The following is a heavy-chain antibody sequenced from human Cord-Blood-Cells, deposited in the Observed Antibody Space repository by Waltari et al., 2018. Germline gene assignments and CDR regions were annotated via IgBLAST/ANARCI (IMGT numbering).Heavy chain of an antibody. V-gene: IGHV4-4*07. Sequence: QVQLQESGPGLVKPSETLSLTCTVSGGSISRYYWRWIRQPAGKGLEWIGRIYTSGSTNYNHSLKSRVTMSVDTSKNQFSLKLSSVTAADTAVYYCARDPTWSDAFDIWGQGTMVTVSS. CDR1: GGSISRYY. CDR2: IYTSGST. J-gene: IGHJ3*02. CDR3: ARDPTWSDAFDI. D-gene: IGHD2-8*02.